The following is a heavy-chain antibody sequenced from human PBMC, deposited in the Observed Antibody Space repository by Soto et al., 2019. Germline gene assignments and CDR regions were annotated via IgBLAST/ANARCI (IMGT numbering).Heavy chain of an antibody. V-gene: IGHV3-66*01. CDR3: ARDNWNSY. J-gene: IGHJ4*01. Sequence: GGSLRLSCAASGFTVSTKYMSWVRQAPGKGLEWVSVINSGGSTFYADSVKGRFTISRDNAKNTLYLQMSSLRVEDTAVYYCARDNWNSYWGQGTLVTVS. D-gene: IGHD1-7*01. CDR1: GFTVSTKY. CDR2: INSGGST.